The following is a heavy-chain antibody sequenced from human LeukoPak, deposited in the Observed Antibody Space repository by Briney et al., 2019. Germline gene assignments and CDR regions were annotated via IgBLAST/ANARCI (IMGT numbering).Heavy chain of an antibody. D-gene: IGHD6-19*01. CDR1: GGSISSYY. V-gene: IGHV4-4*07. J-gene: IGHJ4*02. Sequence: SETLSLTCTVSGGSISSYYWSWIRQPAGKGLEWIGRIYTSGSTNYNPSLKSRVTISVDKSKNQFSLKLSPVTAADTAVYYCARDPYYSSGWYVDYWGQGTLVTVSS. CDR2: IYTSGST. CDR3: ARDPYYSSGWYVDY.